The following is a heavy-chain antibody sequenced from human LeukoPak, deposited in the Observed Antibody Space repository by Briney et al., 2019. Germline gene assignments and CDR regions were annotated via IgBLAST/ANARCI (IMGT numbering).Heavy chain of an antibody. CDR1: GGSFSGYY. Sequence: KPSETLSLTCAVYGGSFSGYYWSWIRQPPGKGLEWIGEINHSGSTNYNPSLKSRVTISVDTSKNQFSLKLSSVTAADTAVYYCARGWGSGWMYYYYGMDVWGQGTTVTVSS. D-gene: IGHD6-19*01. V-gene: IGHV4-34*01. J-gene: IGHJ6*02. CDR3: ARGWGSGWMYYYYGMDV. CDR2: INHSGST.